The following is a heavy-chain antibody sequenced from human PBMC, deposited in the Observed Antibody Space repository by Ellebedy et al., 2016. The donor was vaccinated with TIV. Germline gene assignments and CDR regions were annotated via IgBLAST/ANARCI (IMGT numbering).Heavy chain of an antibody. CDR1: GASVSSNSGA. J-gene: IGHJ5*02. D-gene: IGHD3-16*01. CDR2: TYYRSRWFN. CDR3: ARGVNWFDP. Sequence: LRLSCGISGASVSSNSGAWHWFRQSPSRGLEWLGRTYYRSRWFNDYAMSVKSRITINADTSKNQFSLQLNSVTSEDTAVYYCARGVNWFDPWGQGTLVTVSS. V-gene: IGHV6-1*01.